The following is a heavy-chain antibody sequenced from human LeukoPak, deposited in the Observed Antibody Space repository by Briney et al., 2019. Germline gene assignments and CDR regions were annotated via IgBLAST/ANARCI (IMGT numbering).Heavy chain of an antibody. CDR2: FDPEDGEA. J-gene: IGHJ6*02. Sequence: GASVKVSCKVSGYTLTELSMHWVRQAPGKGLEWMGGFDPEDGEAIYAQKFQGRVTMTTDTSTSTAYMELRSLRSDDTAVYYCAREGIAAAGTNYYYYGMDVWGQGTTVTVSS. V-gene: IGHV1-24*01. CDR3: AREGIAAAGTNYYYYGMDV. D-gene: IGHD6-13*01. CDR1: GYTLTELS.